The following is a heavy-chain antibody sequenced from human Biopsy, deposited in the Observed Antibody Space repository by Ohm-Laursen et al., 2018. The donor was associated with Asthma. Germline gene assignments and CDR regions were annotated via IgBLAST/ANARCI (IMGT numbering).Heavy chain of an antibody. CDR3: AKEVFPGWELRRGPDS. Sequence: SSLRHSCTASGFSFSNYGMHWVRRAPGKGLDWVAVISFDGTNRNYTDSVKGRFTISRDNSRNTLHLEMNSLRAEDTAVYFCAKEVFPGWELRRGPDSWGQGTLVTVSS. V-gene: IGHV3-30*18. J-gene: IGHJ4*02. CDR1: GFSFSNYG. D-gene: IGHD1-26*01. CDR2: ISFDGTNR.